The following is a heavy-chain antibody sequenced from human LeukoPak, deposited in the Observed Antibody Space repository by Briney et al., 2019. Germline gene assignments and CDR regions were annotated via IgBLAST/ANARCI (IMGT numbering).Heavy chain of an antibody. J-gene: IGHJ3*02. Sequence: GESLRLSCTASGFTFTTNWMSWVRHPPGRGLEWVANIKQDGTEKYYVDSVKGRFTISRDNAKNSLYLQMNSLRAEDTAVYYCARARAPVTRISSFDIWGQGTMVTVSS. CDR2: IKQDGTEK. CDR3: ARARAPVTRISSFDI. CDR1: GFTFTTNW. V-gene: IGHV3-7*01. D-gene: IGHD4-17*01.